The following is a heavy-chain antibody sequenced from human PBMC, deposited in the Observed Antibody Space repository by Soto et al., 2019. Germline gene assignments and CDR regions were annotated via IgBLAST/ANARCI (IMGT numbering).Heavy chain of an antibody. V-gene: IGHV2-70*01. CDR2: IDWDDTK. CDR3: ARLQASGWYYFDS. D-gene: IGHD6-19*01. CDR1: GFSLTTTGMC. Sequence: SGPTLVNPTQTLTLTCTFSGFSLTTTGMCVSWIRQPPGRALEWLALIDWDDTKYYSTSLRTRLAISKDTSKDQVVLTMTNMDPVHTATYYCARLQASGWYYFDSWGQGTLVTVSS. J-gene: IGHJ4*02.